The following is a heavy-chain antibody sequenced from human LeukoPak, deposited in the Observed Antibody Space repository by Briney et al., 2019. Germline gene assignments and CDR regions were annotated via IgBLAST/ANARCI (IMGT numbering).Heavy chain of an antibody. V-gene: IGHV3-20*04. CDR1: ELSIADNG. D-gene: IGHD3-10*01. CDR2: ISCYGAS. J-gene: IGHJ4*02. CDR3: ARDLSATWFSLAF. Sequence: PRGSLRLSCETTELSIADNGMNLVSHVPWNELQWVAGISCYGASGYSDSVKGRFTISRDNAKNSLYLQMIGLRGEDTAIYFCARDLSATWFSLAFWGQGALVTVSS.